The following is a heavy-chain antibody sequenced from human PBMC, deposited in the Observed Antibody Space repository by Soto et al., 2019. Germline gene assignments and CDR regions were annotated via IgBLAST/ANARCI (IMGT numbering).Heavy chain of an antibody. V-gene: IGHV3-48*02. CDR3: ARVVVVIPPGYYYAMDV. Sequence: LRLSCAASGFPFSNYNMNWVRQAPGKGLEWVSYISSSSTTIYYADSVKGRFTISRDNAKNSLFLQMNSLRDEDTAVYYCARVVVVIPPGYYYAMDVWGQGTTVTVSS. CDR2: ISSSSTTI. CDR1: GFPFSNYN. D-gene: IGHD3-22*01. J-gene: IGHJ6*02.